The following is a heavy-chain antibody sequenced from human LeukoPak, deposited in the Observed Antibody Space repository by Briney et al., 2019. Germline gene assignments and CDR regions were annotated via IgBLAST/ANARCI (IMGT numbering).Heavy chain of an antibody. CDR2: ITVSGGST. D-gene: IGHD3-22*01. V-gene: IGHV3-23*01. CDR1: GFTFSSYA. CDR3: AKVPGDYYDSSGSYFDY. Sequence: GRSLRLSCAASGFTFSSYAMSWVPHAPGKGLEWVSAITVSGGSTYYADSVKGRFTISRDNSKNTLYLQMNSLRAEDTAVYYCAKVPGDYYDSSGSYFDYWGQGTLVTVSS. J-gene: IGHJ4*02.